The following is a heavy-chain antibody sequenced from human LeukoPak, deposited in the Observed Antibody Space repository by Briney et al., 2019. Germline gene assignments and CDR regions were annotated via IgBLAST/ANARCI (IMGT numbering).Heavy chain of an antibody. CDR3: AARSSGNPYF. D-gene: IGHD1-26*01. CDR2: IKQDGSEK. V-gene: IGHV3-7*03. Sequence: GGSLRLSCTASGLTLSNYWMIWVRQAPGKGLQWVAKIKQDGSEKYYVDSVKGRFTISRDNAENSLYLQMNSLRVEDTAVYYCAARSSGNPYFWGQGTLVTVSS. J-gene: IGHJ4*02. CDR1: GLTLSNYW.